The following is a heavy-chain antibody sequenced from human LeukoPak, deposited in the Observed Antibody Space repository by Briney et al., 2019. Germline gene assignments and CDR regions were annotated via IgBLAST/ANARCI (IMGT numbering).Heavy chain of an antibody. CDR3: AKDRHSSPAGW. D-gene: IGHD6-13*01. CDR1: GFTFSSYG. J-gene: IGHJ4*02. Sequence: GGSLRLSCAASGFTFSSYGMHWVRQAPGKGLEWVAVMSYDGSKEYYADSVKGRFTISRDNSKNTLYLQMNSLRAEDTAVYYCAKDRHSSPAGWWGQGTLVTVSS. CDR2: MSYDGSKE. V-gene: IGHV3-30*18.